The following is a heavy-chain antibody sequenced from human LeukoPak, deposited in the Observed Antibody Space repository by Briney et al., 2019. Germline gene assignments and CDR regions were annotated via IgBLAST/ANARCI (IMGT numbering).Heavy chain of an antibody. CDR3: ARGIAASFNHYYYYYSMDV. D-gene: IGHD6-25*01. J-gene: IGHJ6*03. CDR2: TYYRSKWYN. V-gene: IGHV6-1*01. Sequence: SQTLSLTCAISGDSVSSNSAAWNWIRQTPSRGLEWLGRTYYRSKWYNDYAVSVKSRITINPDTSKNQFSLQLNSVTPEDTAVYYCARGIAASFNHYYYYYSMDVWGKGTTVTVSS. CDR1: GDSVSSNSAA.